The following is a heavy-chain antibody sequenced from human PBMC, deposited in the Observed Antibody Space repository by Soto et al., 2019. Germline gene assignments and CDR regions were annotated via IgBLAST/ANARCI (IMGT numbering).Heavy chain of an antibody. CDR2: INAGNGNT. CDR3: ASGGLLWFGELIYYYYGMDV. D-gene: IGHD3-10*01. V-gene: IGHV1-3*01. CDR1: GYTFTSYA. J-gene: IGHJ6*02. Sequence: ASVKVSCKASGYTFTSYAMHWVRQAPGQRLEWMGWINAGNGNTKYSQKFQGRVTITRDTSASTAYMELSSLRSEDTAVYYCASGGLLWFGELIYYYYGMDVWGQGTKVTVSS.